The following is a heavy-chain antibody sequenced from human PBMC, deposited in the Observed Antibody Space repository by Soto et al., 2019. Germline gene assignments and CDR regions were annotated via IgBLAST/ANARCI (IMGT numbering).Heavy chain of an antibody. CDR3: ARDGNFYDPSGFYSD. J-gene: IGHJ4*02. CDR1: GFTFSSYW. Sequence: EVQLVESGGGLVQPGGSLRLSCAASGFTFSSYWMNWVRQAPGKGLEWVANIKQDGSDKYYVDSVKGRFTISRDNAKKSRFLQMKSLRVEDTAMDYCARDGNFYDPSGFYSDWGQGTLVTVS. D-gene: IGHD3-22*01. V-gene: IGHV3-7*03. CDR2: IKQDGSDK.